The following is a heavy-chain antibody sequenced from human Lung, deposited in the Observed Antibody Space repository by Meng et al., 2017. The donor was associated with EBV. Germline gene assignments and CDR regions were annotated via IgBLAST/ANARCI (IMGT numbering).Heavy chain of an antibody. CDR2: TNEDGRTT. Sequence: EVRLGESGGLLVRPGGSLRLSCSASGFTFSSYWMHWVRQAPGKGLVWVSRTNEDGRTTDYADSVKGRFTISRDNTKNILYLQMDSLRAEDTALYFCSRDLAGSDDDWGQGTLVTVSS. D-gene: IGHD6-25*01. CDR1: GFTFSSYW. V-gene: IGHV3-74*01. J-gene: IGHJ4*02. CDR3: SRDLAGSDDD.